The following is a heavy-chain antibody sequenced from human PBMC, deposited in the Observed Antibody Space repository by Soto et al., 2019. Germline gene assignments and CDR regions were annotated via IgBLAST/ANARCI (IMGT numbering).Heavy chain of an antibody. CDR1: GGSISSYY. J-gene: IGHJ6*02. Sequence: SETLSLTCTVSGGSISSYYWSWIRQSPGKGLEWIGYIYYSGSTNYNPSLKSRVTISVDTSKNQFSLKLSSVTAADTAVYYCARTLYSSSWSQYYYYYGMDVWGQGTTVTVSS. V-gene: IGHV4-59*01. D-gene: IGHD6-13*01. CDR3: ARTLYSSSWSQYYYYYGMDV. CDR2: IYYSGST.